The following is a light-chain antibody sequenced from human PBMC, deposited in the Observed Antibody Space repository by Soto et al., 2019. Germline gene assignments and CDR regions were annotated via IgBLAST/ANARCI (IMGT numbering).Light chain of an antibody. Sequence: EIVLTQSPATLSFSPVERCTLSCRASQSVSSYLAWYQQKPGQAPRLLIYDASNRATGIPARFSGSGSGTDFTLTISSLEPEDFAVYYCQQRSNWPRTFGQGTRWIS. V-gene: IGKV3-11*01. CDR1: QSVSSY. CDR3: QQRSNWPRT. J-gene: IGKJ1*01. CDR2: DAS.